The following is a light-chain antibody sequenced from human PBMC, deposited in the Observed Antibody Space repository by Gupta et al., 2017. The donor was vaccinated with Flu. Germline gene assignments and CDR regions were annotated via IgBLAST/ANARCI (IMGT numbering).Light chain of an antibody. V-gene: IGKV3-20*01. Sequence: EIVLTQSPGTLSLSPGERATLSCRASQSVSSSYLAWYQQKPGQAPRLLIYGASSRATGIPDRCSGSGSGTDFTLTISRLEPEDVAVYYCQQYGSSPRTFGQGTKVEIK. CDR1: QSVSSSY. CDR2: GAS. CDR3: QQYGSSPRT. J-gene: IGKJ1*01.